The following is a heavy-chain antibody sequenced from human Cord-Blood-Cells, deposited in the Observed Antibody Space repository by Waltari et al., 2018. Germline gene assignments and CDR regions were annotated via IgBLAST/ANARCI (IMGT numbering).Heavy chain of an antibody. J-gene: IGHJ3*02. V-gene: IGHV4-39*01. Sequence: QLQLQESGPGLVKPSENLSLTCTVSGGSISSSSYYWGWLRQPPGKGREWIGSIYYSGNTYYNPSLKSRVTISVDTSKNQFSLKLSSVTAADTAVYYCARQVLGISGIGVAFDIWGQGTMVTVSS. D-gene: IGHD7-27*01. CDR2: IYYSGNT. CDR3: ARQVLGISGIGVAFDI. CDR1: GGSISSSSYY.